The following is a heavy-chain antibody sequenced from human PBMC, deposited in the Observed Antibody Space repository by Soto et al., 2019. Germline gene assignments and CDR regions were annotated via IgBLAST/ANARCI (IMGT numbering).Heavy chain of an antibody. CDR2: IIPIFGTA. Sequence: SVKVSCKASGGTFSSYAISWVRQAPGQGLEWMGGIIPIFGTANYAQKFQGRVTITADESTSTAYMELSSLRSEDTAVYYCASAGYCSGGSCQNFDYWGQGTLVTVSS. J-gene: IGHJ4*02. CDR3: ASAGYCSGGSCQNFDY. D-gene: IGHD2-15*01. CDR1: GGTFSSYA. V-gene: IGHV1-69*13.